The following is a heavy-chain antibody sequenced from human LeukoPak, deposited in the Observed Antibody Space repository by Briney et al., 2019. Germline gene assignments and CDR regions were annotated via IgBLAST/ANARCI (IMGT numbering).Heavy chain of an antibody. V-gene: IGHV4-34*01. Sequence: PSETLSLTCAVYGGSFSGYYWSWIRQPPGKGLEWIGEINHSGSTNYNPSLKSRVTISVDTSKNQFSLKLSSVTAADTAAYYCGTGLYALDYWGQGTLVTVSS. CDR3: GTGLYALDY. CDR1: GGSFSGYY. CDR2: INHSGST. J-gene: IGHJ4*02. D-gene: IGHD2-8*01.